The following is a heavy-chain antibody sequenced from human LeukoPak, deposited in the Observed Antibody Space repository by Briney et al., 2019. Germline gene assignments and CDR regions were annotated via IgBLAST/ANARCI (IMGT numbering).Heavy chain of an antibody. CDR2: INPNSGGT. Sequence: GASVKVSCKASGYTFTGYYMHWVRQAPGQGLEWMGWINPNSGGTNYAQKFQGRVTMTGDTSISTAYMELSRLRSDDTAVYYCARGGLALWFGELPRYYFDYWGQGTLVTVSS. D-gene: IGHD3-10*01. V-gene: IGHV1-2*02. J-gene: IGHJ4*02. CDR3: ARGGLALWFGELPRYYFDY. CDR1: GYTFTGYY.